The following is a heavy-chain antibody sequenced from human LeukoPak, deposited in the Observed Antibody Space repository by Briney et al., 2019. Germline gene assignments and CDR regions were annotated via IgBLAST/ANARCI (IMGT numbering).Heavy chain of an antibody. CDR1: GYTFTSYG. Sequence: ASVNVSYKASGYTFTSYGISWVRQAPGQGLEWMGWISAYNGNTNYAQKLQGRVTMTTDTSTSTAYMELRSLRSDDTAVYYCARTANYDILTGYFPLDYWGQGTLVTVSS. CDR3: ARTANYDILTGYFPLDY. V-gene: IGHV1-18*01. J-gene: IGHJ4*02. CDR2: ISAYNGNT. D-gene: IGHD3-9*01.